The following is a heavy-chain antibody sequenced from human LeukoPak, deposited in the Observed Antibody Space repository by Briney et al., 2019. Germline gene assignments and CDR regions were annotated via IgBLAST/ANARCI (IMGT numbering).Heavy chain of an antibody. CDR1: GFTLGDYA. V-gene: IGHV3-49*03. Sequence: GGSLRLSCTASGFTLGDYAMSWFREAPGKGLEWVGFIRSKAYGGTTEYAASVKGRFTISRDDSKRIAYLQMNSLKNDDTAVYYCTRGNSGYDFGFLFDYWGQGTLVTVSS. CDR3: TRGNSGYDFGFLFDY. CDR2: IRSKAYGGTT. D-gene: IGHD5-12*01. J-gene: IGHJ4*02.